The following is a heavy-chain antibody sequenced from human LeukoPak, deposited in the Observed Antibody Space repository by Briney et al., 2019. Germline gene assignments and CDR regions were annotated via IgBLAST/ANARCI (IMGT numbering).Heavy chain of an antibody. V-gene: IGHV4-34*01. CDR2: INHSGRT. CDR1: GGSFSGYY. J-gene: IGHJ4*02. CDR3: ARGTLAYCGGDCYSGPGLIRIPLDY. D-gene: IGHD2-21*02. Sequence: KTSETLSLTCAVYGGSFSGYYWSWIRQPPGKGREWIGEINHSGRTNYNPSLKSRVTISVDTSKNQFSLKLSSVTAADTAVYYCARGTLAYCGGDCYSGPGLIRIPLDYWGQGTLVTVSS.